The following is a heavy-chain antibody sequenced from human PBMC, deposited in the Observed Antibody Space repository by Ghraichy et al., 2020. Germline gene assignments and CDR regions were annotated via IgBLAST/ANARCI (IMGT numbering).Heavy chain of an antibody. Sequence: GESMNISCKGSGYSFTSYWIGWVRQMPGKGLEWMGIIYPGDSDTRYSPSFQGQVTISADKSISTAYLQWSSLKASDTAMYYCARQGTIFGVVPNAFDIWGQGTMVTVSS. V-gene: IGHV5-51*01. D-gene: IGHD3-3*01. CDR3: ARQGTIFGVVPNAFDI. CDR2: IYPGDSDT. J-gene: IGHJ3*02. CDR1: GYSFTSYW.